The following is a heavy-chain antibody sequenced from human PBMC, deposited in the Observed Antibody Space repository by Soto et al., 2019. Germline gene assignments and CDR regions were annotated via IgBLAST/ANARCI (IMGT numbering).Heavy chain of an antibody. D-gene: IGHD4-17*01. CDR3: ARGRGGLSTVTTHWFDP. Sequence: GESLKISCKGSGYSLTSYWIGWVRQMPGKGLEWMGIIYPGDSDTRYSPSFQGQVTISADKSISTAYLQWSSLKASDTAMYYCARGRGGLSTVTTHWFDPWGQGTLVTVSS. V-gene: IGHV5-51*01. J-gene: IGHJ5*02. CDR1: GYSLTSYW. CDR2: IYPGDSDT.